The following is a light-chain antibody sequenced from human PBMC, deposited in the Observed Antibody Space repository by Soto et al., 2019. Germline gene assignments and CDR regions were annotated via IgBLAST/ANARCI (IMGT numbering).Light chain of an antibody. CDR3: QQGYSAPAT. J-gene: IGKJ5*01. CDR2: GAS. CDR1: QSICKH. V-gene: IGKV1-39*01. Sequence: DIQMTQPTSVLSASVGDRVTITSRASQSICKHLNWYQQKPGKPPKFLIYGASTLQSGVPARFPGSGYGTDFTFTVNSLQAEHFASYYFQQGYSAPATVGQGKRREI.